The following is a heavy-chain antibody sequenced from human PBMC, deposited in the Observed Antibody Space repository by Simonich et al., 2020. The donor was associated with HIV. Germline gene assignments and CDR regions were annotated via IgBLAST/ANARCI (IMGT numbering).Heavy chain of an antibody. J-gene: IGHJ6*02. Sequence: QVQLQQWGAGLLKPSETLSLTCAVYGGSFSGYYWSWIRQPPGKGLEWIGEINHSERTNYNPPLKRRITISVDTSKNQFSLKLGSVTAADTAVYYCARGGYCSGGSCYPLFSRYGMDVWGQGTTVTVSS. V-gene: IGHV4-34*01. CDR1: GGSFSGYY. CDR3: ARGGYCSGGSCYPLFSRYGMDV. CDR2: INHSERT. D-gene: IGHD2-15*01.